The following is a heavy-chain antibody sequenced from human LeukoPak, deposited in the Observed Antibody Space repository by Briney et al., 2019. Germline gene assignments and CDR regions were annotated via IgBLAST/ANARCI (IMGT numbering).Heavy chain of an antibody. V-gene: IGHV1-24*01. D-gene: IGHD5-24*01. Sequence: GASVKVSCKVSGYTLTELSMHWVRQAPGKGLEWMGGFDPEDGETIYAQKFQGRVTMTEDTSTDTAHMELSSLRSEDTAVYYCATEVREMEIYYYYYMDVWGKGTTVTVSS. CDR1: GYTLTELS. CDR2: FDPEDGET. J-gene: IGHJ6*03. CDR3: ATEVREMEIYYYYYMDV.